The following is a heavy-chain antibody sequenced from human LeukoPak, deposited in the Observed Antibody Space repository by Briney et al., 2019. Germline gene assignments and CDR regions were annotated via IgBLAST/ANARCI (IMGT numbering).Heavy chain of an antibody. CDR3: ARLYGDYYISAFDI. CDR1: GGSISSSSYY. CDR2: IYYSGST. V-gene: IGHV4-39*07. J-gene: IGHJ3*02. D-gene: IGHD4-17*01. Sequence: PETLSLTCTVSGGSISSSSYYWGWIRQPPGKGLEWIGSIYYSGSTYYNPSLKSRVTISVDTSKNQFSLKLSSVTAADTAVYYCARLYGDYYISAFDIWGQGTMVTVSS.